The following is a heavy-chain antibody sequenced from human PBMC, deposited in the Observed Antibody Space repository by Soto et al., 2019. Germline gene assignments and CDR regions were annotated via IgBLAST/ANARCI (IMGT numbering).Heavy chain of an antibody. CDR1: GFSFSTYG. V-gene: IGHV3-30*18. CDR3: AKGGKEEEYCGADNCYLTTDHSAFDF. Sequence: QVQLVEAGGGVVQPGRSLRLSCAASGFSFSTYGMHWVRQAPGRGLEWVAVISYDGSYKHYADSVKGRFTISRDKSKNTLYLQINSLRPEDTAVYYCAKGGKEEEYCGADNCYLTTDHSAFDFWGQGTMVTVSS. CDR2: ISYDGSYK. J-gene: IGHJ3*01. D-gene: IGHD2-15*01.